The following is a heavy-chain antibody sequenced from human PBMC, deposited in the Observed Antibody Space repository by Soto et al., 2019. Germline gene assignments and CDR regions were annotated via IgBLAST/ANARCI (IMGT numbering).Heavy chain of an antibody. D-gene: IGHD3-10*01. Sequence: QITLKESDPTLVKPTQTLTLTCNFSGFSLSTYGVGVGWIRQPPGKALEWLALIYWDDDTRFSPSLNSRLAITKDTSKSQVVLTMTHMDPVDTATYYCAHRPGFSMAFDYWGPGSLVTVSS. CDR1: GFSLSTYGVG. CDR3: AHRPGFSMAFDY. CDR2: IYWDDDT. V-gene: IGHV2-5*02. J-gene: IGHJ4*02.